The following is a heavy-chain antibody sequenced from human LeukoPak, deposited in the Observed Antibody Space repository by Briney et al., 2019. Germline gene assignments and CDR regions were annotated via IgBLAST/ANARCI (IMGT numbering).Heavy chain of an antibody. CDR1: GYTFTGYY. CDR3: ARDTYSSDWPKYSYYAMDL. V-gene: IGHV1-2*02. J-gene: IGHJ6*02. D-gene: IGHD6-25*01. CDR2: INPNSGGT. Sequence: ASVKVSCKASGYTFTGYYMHWVRQAPGQGLEWTGWINPNSGGTNYAQKLQGRVTMTTDTSTSTAYMELRSLRSDDTAVYYCARDTYSSDWPKYSYYAMDLWGQGTTVTVSS.